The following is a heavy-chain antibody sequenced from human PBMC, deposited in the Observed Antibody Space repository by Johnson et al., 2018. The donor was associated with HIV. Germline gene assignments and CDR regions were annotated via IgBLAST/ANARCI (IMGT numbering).Heavy chain of an antibody. Sequence: VQLVESGGGVVQPGRSLRLSCAASDFTFTNNAIHWVRQAPGKGLEWVAVIYSGGSTYYADSVKGRFTISRDNSKNTLYLQMNSLGVEDTAVYYCASEVRGVLDIWGQGTMVTVSS. CDR2: IYSGGST. CDR1: DFTFTNNA. J-gene: IGHJ3*02. D-gene: IGHD3-10*01. V-gene: IGHV3-66*01. CDR3: ASEVRGVLDI.